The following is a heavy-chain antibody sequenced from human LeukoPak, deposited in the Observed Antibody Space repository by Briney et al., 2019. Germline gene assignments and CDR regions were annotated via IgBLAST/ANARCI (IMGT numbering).Heavy chain of an antibody. CDR1: GFSFSTYA. CDR2: ISSNGAAT. CDR3: VKRFGGTVSSSCSGFDV. D-gene: IGHD3-10*01. J-gene: IGHJ3*01. Sequence: PGGSLRLSCAASGFSFSTYAMTWVRQGPEKGLEWVSHISSNGAATYYADSVKGRFTISRDNLRNSLYLEMNSLRAEDTAVYYCVKRFGGTVSSSCSGFDVWGPGTMVTVSS. V-gene: IGHV3-23*01.